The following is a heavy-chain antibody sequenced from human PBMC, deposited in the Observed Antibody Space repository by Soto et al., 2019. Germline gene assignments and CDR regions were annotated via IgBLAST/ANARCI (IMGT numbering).Heavy chain of an antibody. CDR1: GFTFSSYA. J-gene: IGHJ5*02. CDR3: ARADRRKSSSGETNWFDP. D-gene: IGHD6-6*01. CDR2: ISYDGSNK. Sequence: QVQLVESGGGVVQPGRSLRLSCAASGFTFSSYAMHWVRQAPGKGLEWVAVISYDGSNKYYADSVKGRFTISRDNSKNPLYLQMNSLRAEDTAVYYCARADRRKSSSGETNWFDPWGQGTLVTVSS. V-gene: IGHV3-30-3*01.